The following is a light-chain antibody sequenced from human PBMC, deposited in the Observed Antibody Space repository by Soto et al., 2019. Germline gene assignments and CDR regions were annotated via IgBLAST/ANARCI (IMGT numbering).Light chain of an antibody. CDR3: SSYLNTSTS. V-gene: IGLV2-14*03. CDR2: DVS. J-gene: IGLJ1*01. Sequence: QSALTQPASLSGSPGQSITISCTGTSSDIGIFNYVSWYQQHPGKAPKLIIYDVSNRPSGVSDRFSGSKSGSTAYLTISGLQTEDEADYYSSSYLNTSTSFATGTKVTVL. CDR1: SSDIGIFNY.